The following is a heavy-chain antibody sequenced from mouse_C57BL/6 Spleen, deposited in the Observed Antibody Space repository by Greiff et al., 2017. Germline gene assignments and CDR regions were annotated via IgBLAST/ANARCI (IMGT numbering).Heavy chain of an antibody. D-gene: IGHD1-1*01. J-gene: IGHJ1*03. Sequence: VQLQQSGPELVKPGASVKISCKASGYTFTDYYMNWVKQSHGKSLEWIGDINPNNGGTSYNQKFKGKATLTVDKSSSTAYMELRSLTSEDSAVYYCASRGYYYGSSSWYFDVWGTGTTVTVSS. V-gene: IGHV1-26*01. CDR2: INPNNGGT. CDR3: ASRGYYYGSSSWYFDV. CDR1: GYTFTDYY.